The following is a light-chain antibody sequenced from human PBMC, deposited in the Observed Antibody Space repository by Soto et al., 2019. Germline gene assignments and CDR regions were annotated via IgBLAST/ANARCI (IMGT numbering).Light chain of an antibody. CDR1: PSVRSH. V-gene: IGKV3-15*01. CDR2: GAS. J-gene: IGKJ4*01. CDR3: QEYNDWPRT. Sequence: EAVITQTPVTPAVFPGGRASRFCRSSPSVRSHLACFQQKPGQAPNLLIFGASTRATGVPARFSGSESGTEFTLTISSLQSEDVVLYFCQEYNDWPRTFGGGTKVDIK.